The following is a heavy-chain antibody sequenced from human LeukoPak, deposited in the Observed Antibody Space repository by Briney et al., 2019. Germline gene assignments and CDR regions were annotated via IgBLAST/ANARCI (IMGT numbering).Heavy chain of an antibody. V-gene: IGHV4-39*07. Sequence: PSETLSLTCTVSGGSISSSSYYWGWIRQPPGKGLEWIGSIYYSGSTNHNPSLKSRVTISVDTSKNQFSLKLSSVTAADTAVYYCARVEQQLVMGGWFDPWGQGTLVTVSS. CDR1: GGSISSSSYY. D-gene: IGHD6-13*01. CDR3: ARVEQQLVMGGWFDP. CDR2: IYYSGST. J-gene: IGHJ5*02.